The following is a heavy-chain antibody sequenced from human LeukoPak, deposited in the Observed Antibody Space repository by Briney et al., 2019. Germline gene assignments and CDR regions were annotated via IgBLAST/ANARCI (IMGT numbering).Heavy chain of an antibody. J-gene: IGHJ4*02. CDR2: IKQDGSEK. Sequence: GGSLRLSCAASGFTFSSYWMSWVRQAPGRGLEWVANIKQDGSEKYYVDSVKGRFTISRDNAKNSLYLQMNSLRAEDTAVYYCARGPLVGATGLFDYWGQGTLVTVSS. D-gene: IGHD1-26*01. CDR1: GFTFSSYW. V-gene: IGHV3-7*01. CDR3: ARGPLVGATGLFDY.